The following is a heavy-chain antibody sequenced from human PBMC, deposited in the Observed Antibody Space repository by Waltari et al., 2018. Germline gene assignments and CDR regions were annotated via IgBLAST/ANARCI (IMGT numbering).Heavy chain of an antibody. CDR2: IYYSGST. V-gene: IGHV4-39*07. D-gene: IGHD3-22*01. CDR1: GGSIRSSSYY. J-gene: IGHJ4*02. Sequence: QLQLQESGPGLVKPSETLSLTCTVSGGSIRSSSYYRGWNRQPPGKGLEWIGSIYYSGSTYYNPSLNSRVTISVDTSKNQFSLKLSSVTAADTAVYYCAREGADYYDSSGYYYASTDYWGQGTLVTVSS. CDR3: AREGADYYDSSGYYYASTDY.